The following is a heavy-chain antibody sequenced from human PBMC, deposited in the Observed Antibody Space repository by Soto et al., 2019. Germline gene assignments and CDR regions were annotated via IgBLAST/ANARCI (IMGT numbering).Heavy chain of an antibody. Sequence: ASVKVSCKASGYTFTSYAMHWVRQAPGQRLEWMGWINAGNGNTKYSQKFQGRVTITRDTSASTAYMELSSLRSEDTAVYYCARDLYGDYDSSGDPSKDDYWGQGTLVTVSS. D-gene: IGHD3-22*01. CDR2: INAGNGNT. J-gene: IGHJ4*02. CDR3: ARDLYGDYDSSGDPSKDDY. CDR1: GYTFTSYA. V-gene: IGHV1-3*01.